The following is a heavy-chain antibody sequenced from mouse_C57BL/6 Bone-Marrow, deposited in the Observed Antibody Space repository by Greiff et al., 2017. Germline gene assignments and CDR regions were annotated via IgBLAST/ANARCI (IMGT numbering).Heavy chain of an antibody. CDR1: GFSLTSYG. J-gene: IGHJ2*01. CDR3: ARNGNWDYFDY. D-gene: IGHD4-1*01. V-gene: IGHV2-2*01. Sequence: QVQLQQSGPGLVQPSQSLSITCTVSGFSLTSYGVHWVRQSPGKGLEWLGVIWSGGSTDYNAAFISRLSISKDNSKSQVFFKMNSLQAEDTAIYNCARNGNWDYFDYWGQGTTLTVSS. CDR2: IWSGGST.